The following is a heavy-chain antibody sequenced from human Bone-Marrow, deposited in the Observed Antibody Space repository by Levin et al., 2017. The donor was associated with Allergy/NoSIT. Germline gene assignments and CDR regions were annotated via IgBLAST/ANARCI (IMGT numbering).Heavy chain of an antibody. CDR3: ARDGSLDGDLVEF. V-gene: IGHV3-48*03. D-gene: IGHD5-24*01. CDR1: GFSISSYE. Sequence: GGSLRLSCAASGFSISSYEMSWVRQAPGKGLEWISYISCSGNSMIYADSVKGRFTRSRDNAKNSLYLQMNSLRAEDTAVYYCARDGSLDGDLVEFWGQGTLVTVSS. J-gene: IGHJ4*02. CDR2: ISCSGNSM.